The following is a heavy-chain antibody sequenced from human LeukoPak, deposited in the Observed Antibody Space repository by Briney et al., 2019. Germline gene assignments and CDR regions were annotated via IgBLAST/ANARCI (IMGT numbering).Heavy chain of an antibody. V-gene: IGHV1-18*01. J-gene: IGHJ6*03. CDR1: GYTFTRYG. CDR2: ISPYNGDT. Sequence: ASVKVSCKASGYTFTRYGISWVRQAPGQGLEWMGCISPYNGDTNYEQNLQDRVTMTTDTSTRTAYMELRSLRSDDTAVYYCARGLIASRLVDHYMDVWGKGAAVTVSS. D-gene: IGHD6-6*01. CDR3: ARGLIASRLVDHYMDV.